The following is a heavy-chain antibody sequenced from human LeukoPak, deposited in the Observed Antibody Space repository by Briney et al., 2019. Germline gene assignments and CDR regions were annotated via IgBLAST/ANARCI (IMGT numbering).Heavy chain of an antibody. CDR1: GGTFSSYA. CDR2: IIPIFGTA. J-gene: IGHJ4*02. V-gene: IGHV1-69*05. CDR3: ARERGNYYSSGNFDY. D-gene: IGHD3-22*01. Sequence: SVKVSCKASGGTFSSYAISWVRQAPGQGLEWMGRIIPIFGTANYAQKFQGTVKITTDESTSPAYLELSSLRSEDTAVDYCARERGNYYSSGNFDYWGQGTLVTVSS.